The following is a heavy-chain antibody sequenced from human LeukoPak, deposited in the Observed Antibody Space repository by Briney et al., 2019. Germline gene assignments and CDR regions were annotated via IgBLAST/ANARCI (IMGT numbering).Heavy chain of an antibody. Sequence: ASVKVSCKASGYTFTGYYMHWVRQAPGQGLEWMGWMNPNSGNTGYAQKFQGRVTITRNTSISTAYMELSSLRSEDTAVYYCARGVRQQLVLFYYYYYMDVWGKGTTVTVSS. D-gene: IGHD6-13*01. J-gene: IGHJ6*03. CDR3: ARGVRQQLVLFYYYYYMDV. CDR2: MNPNSGNT. V-gene: IGHV1-8*03. CDR1: GYTFTGYY.